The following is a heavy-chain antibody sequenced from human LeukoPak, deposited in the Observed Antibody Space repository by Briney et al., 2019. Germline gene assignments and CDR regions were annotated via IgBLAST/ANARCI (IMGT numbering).Heavy chain of an antibody. CDR1: GFTFSSYW. CDR3: AKDQGYYGSGSPYYYYGMDV. J-gene: IGHJ6*02. V-gene: IGHV3-74*01. CDR2: INSDGSST. Sequence: GGSLRLSCAASGFTFSSYWMHWVRQAPGKGLVWVSRINSDGSSTSYADSVKGRFTISRDNSKNTLYLQMNSLRAEDTAVYYCAKDQGYYGSGSPYYYYGMDVWGQGTTVTVSS. D-gene: IGHD3-10*01.